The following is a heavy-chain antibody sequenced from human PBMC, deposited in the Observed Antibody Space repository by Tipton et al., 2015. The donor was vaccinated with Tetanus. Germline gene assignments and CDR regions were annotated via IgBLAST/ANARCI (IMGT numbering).Heavy chain of an antibody. CDR2: IYYSGST. V-gene: IGHV4-59*07. CDR3: ARSEQQLVRGYYYYYYMDV. J-gene: IGHJ6*03. D-gene: IGHD6-13*01. CDR1: GGSISSYY. Sequence: TLSLTCTVSGGSISSYYWSWVRQPPGKGLEWIGYIYYSGSTKYNPSLKSRVTISVDTSKNQFSLKLNSVTAADTAVYYCARSEQQLVRGYYYYYYMDVWGKWTTFIVSS.